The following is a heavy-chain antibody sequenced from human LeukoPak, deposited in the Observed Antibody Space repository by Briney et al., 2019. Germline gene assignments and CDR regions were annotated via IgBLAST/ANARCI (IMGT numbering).Heavy chain of an antibody. Sequence: GASVKVSCKASGYTFTSYDINWVRQATGQGLEWMGWMNPNSGNTGYAQKFQGRVTMTRNTSISTAYMELSSLRSEDTAVYYCARVKATYYGMDVWGQGTTVTVSS. CDR1: GYTFTSYD. V-gene: IGHV1-8*01. CDR2: MNPNSGNT. CDR3: ARVKATYYGMDV. J-gene: IGHJ6*02.